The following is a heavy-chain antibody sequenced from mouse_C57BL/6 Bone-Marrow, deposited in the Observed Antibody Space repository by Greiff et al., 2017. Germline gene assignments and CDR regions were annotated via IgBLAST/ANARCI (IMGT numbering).Heavy chain of an antibody. CDR2: IDPSDSYT. CDR1: GYTFTSYW. CDR3: ARAGSAY. Sequence: QVQLQQPGAELVKPGASVTLSCKASGYTFTSYWMQWVKQRPGQGLEWIGEIDPSDSYTNYNQKFKGKATLTVDTSSSTAYMQLSSLTSEDSAVYYCARAGSAYWGQGTLVTVSA. J-gene: IGHJ3*01. V-gene: IGHV1-50*01.